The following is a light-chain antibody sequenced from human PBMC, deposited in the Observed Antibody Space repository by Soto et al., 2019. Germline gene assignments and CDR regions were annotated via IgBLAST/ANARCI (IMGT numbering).Light chain of an antibody. V-gene: IGLV2-14*01. CDR3: SSYTSSNTPV. Sequence: QSALTQPASVSGSPGQSITISCTGTSRDVGGYNYVSWYQQHPGKAPKLMIYEVSNRSSGVSNRFSGSKSANTASLTISGLQAEDEAHYYCSSYTSSNTPVFGGGTKLTVL. CDR1: SRDVGGYNY. J-gene: IGLJ3*02. CDR2: EVS.